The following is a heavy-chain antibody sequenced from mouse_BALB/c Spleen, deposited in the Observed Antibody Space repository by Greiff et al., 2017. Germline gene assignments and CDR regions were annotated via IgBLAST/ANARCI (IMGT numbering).Heavy chain of an antibody. CDR1: GYSITSDYA. Sequence: EVKLVESGPGLVKPSQSLSLTCTVTGYSITSDYAWNWIRQFPGNKLEWIGYISYSGSTSYNPSLKSRISITRDTSKNQFFLQLNSVTTEDTATYYCAGWLLRYYYAMDYWGQGTSVTVSS. D-gene: IGHD2-3*01. V-gene: IGHV3-2*02. CDR2: ISYSGST. CDR3: AGWLLRYYYAMDY. J-gene: IGHJ4*01.